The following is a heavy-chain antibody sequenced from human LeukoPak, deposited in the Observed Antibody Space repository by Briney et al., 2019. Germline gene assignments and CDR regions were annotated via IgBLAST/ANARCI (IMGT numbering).Heavy chain of an antibody. Sequence: SVKVSCKASGGTFSSYAISWVRQAPGQGLEWMGGIIPIFGTANYAQKFQGRVTITTDESTSTAYMELSSLRSEDTAVYYCASTKKAKEIYSTNGVCPNTLGYWGQGTLVTVSS. CDR1: GGTFSSYA. D-gene: IGHD2-8*01. CDR2: IIPIFGTA. V-gene: IGHV1-69*05. CDR3: ASTKKAKEIYSTNGVCPNTLGY. J-gene: IGHJ4*02.